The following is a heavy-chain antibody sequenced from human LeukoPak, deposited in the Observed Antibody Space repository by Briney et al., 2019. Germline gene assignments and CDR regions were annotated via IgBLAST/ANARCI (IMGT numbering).Heavy chain of an antibody. Sequence: GGSLRLSCTASGFTFSSYSMNWVRQAPGKGLEWVSSITITSSNIYYAHSVKGRVTISRDNAKNSVYLQMNSLRAEDTAVYYCARDPRAVGYFYLWGRGTLVTVSS. CDR2: ITITSSNI. V-gene: IGHV3-21*01. CDR3: ARDPRAVGYFYL. D-gene: IGHD2-2*01. J-gene: IGHJ2*01. CDR1: GFTFSSYS.